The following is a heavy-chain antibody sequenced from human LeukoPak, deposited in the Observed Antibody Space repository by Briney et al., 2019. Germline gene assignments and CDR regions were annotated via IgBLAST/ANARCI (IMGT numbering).Heavy chain of an antibody. J-gene: IGHJ6*02. CDR2: IIPIFGTA. V-gene: IGHV1-69*13. CDR1: GGTFSSYA. Sequence: SVKVSCKASGGTFSSYAISWVRQAPGQGLEWMGGIIPIFGTASYAQKFQGRVTITADESTSTAYMELSSLRSEDTAVYYCARRYINHRAYLMDYGMDVWGQGTTVTVSS. D-gene: IGHD2-8*01. CDR3: ARRYINHRAYLMDYGMDV.